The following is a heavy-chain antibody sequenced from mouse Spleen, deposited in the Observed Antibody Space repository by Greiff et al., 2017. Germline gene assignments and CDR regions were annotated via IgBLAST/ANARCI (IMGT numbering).Heavy chain of an antibody. Sequence: EVQRVESGGGLVKPGGSLKLSCAASGFTFSSYAMSWVRQTPEKRLEWVATISDGGSYTYYPDNVKGRFTISRDNAKNNLYLQMSHLKSEDTAMYYCARDDDYSNWFAYWGQGTLVTVSA. CDR1: GFTFSSYA. V-gene: IGHV5-4*01. J-gene: IGHJ3*01. CDR2: ISDGGSYT. CDR3: ARDDDYSNWFAY. D-gene: IGHD2-5*01.